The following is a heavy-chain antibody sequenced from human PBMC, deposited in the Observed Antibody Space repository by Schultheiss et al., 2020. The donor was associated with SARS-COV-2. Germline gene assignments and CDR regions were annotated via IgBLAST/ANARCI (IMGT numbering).Heavy chain of an antibody. J-gene: IGHJ4*02. V-gene: IGHV4-30-4*08. CDR2: IYHSGST. Sequence: LRLSCTVSGGSVSSVDYYWGWIRQPPGKGLEWIGYIYHSGSTYYNPSLQSRVTISIDTSKSQFSLKLSSVTAADTAVYFCARVRAYASGGGGFDYWGQGTLVTVSS. CDR3: ARVRAYASGGGGFDY. D-gene: IGHD6-19*01. CDR1: GGSVSSVDYY.